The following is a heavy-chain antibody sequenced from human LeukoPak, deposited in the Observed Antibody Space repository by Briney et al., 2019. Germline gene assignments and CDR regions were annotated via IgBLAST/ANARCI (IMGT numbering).Heavy chain of an antibody. CDR1: GGSISSGGYS. D-gene: IGHD2/OR15-2a*01. J-gene: IGHJ5*02. CDR3: ARANIPWLDP. Sequence: SETLSLTCAVSGGSISSGGYSWSWIRQPPGKGLEWIGYIYHSGSTYYNPSLKSRVTISVDRSKNQFSLKLSSVTAADTAVYYCARANIPWLDPWGQGTLVTVSS. CDR2: IYHSGST. V-gene: IGHV4-30-2*01.